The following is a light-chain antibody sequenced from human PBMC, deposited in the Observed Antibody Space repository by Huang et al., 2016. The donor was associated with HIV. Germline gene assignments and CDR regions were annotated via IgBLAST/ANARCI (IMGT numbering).Light chain of an antibody. Sequence: EIVLTQSPGTLSLSPGERATLSCRASQSVSSTFLAWYQQKPGPAPRLLIYVASNRATGIPDRFSGSGSGTDFTLTISRLEPEDFAVYHCQQYDSSPMYTFGQGTKLEIK. CDR3: QQYDSSPMYT. V-gene: IGKV3-20*01. CDR2: VAS. CDR1: QSVSSTF. J-gene: IGKJ2*01.